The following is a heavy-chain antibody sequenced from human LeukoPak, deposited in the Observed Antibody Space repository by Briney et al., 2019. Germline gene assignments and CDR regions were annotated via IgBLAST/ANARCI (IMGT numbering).Heavy chain of an antibody. D-gene: IGHD6-13*01. Sequence: SETLSLTCTVSGGSISSGGYYWSWIRQPPGKGLEWIGYIYHSGSTYYNPSLKSRVTISVDRSKNQFSLKLSSVTAADTAVYYCARGYSSSWYDFDYWGQGTLVTVSS. V-gene: IGHV4-30-2*01. CDR1: GGSISSGGYY. J-gene: IGHJ4*02. CDR2: IYHSGST. CDR3: ARGYSSSWYDFDY.